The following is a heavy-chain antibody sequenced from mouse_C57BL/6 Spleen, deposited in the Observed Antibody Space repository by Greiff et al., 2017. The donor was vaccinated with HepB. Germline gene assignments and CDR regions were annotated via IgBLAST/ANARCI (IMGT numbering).Heavy chain of an antibody. CDR3: AKVITTESYAMDY. CDR2: IWRGGST. J-gene: IGHJ4*01. D-gene: IGHD2-4*01. V-gene: IGHV2-5*01. CDR1: GFSLTSYG. Sequence: VQLVESGPGLVQPSQSLSITCTVSGFSLTSYGVHWVRQSPGKGLEWLGVIWRGGSTDYNAAFMSRLSITKDNSKSQVFFKMNSLQADDTAIYYCAKVITTESYAMDYWGQGTSVTVSS.